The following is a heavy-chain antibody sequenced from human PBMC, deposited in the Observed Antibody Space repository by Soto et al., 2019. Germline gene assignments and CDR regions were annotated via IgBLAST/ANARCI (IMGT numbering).Heavy chain of an antibody. Sequence: PGGSLRLSCAASGFTFSSYAMHWVRQTPGKGLQWVAVISYDGGNKYYADSVKGRFTISRDNSKNKVFLQMNSLRAEDTAVYYCARDRYSSTTCPAFWGQGTLVTVSS. CDR3: ARDRYSSTTCPAF. V-gene: IGHV3-30-3*01. J-gene: IGHJ4*02. CDR1: GFTFSSYA. D-gene: IGHD2-2*01. CDR2: ISYDGGNK.